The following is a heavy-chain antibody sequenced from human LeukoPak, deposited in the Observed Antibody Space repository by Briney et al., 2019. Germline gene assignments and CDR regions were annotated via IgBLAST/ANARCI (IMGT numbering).Heavy chain of an antibody. CDR3: AREDLYTYPLDF. J-gene: IGHJ1*01. D-gene: IGHD5-24*01. V-gene: IGHV1-2*02. Sequence: ASVKVSCRASGYTFTDYYLHWVRQAPGQGLEWLGWINPNSGDTTLAQKFQGRVTMTRDTSINTAYMELSGLRSDDTAVYYCAREDLYTYPLDFWGQGTLVTVS. CDR2: INPNSGDT. CDR1: GYTFTDYY.